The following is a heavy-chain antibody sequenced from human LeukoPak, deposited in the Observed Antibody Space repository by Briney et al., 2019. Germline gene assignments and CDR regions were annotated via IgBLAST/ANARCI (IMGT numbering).Heavy chain of an antibody. CDR1: GFTFSNYW. CDR2: ISDSGSST. CDR3: AKGGGSRNFDY. V-gene: IGHV3-23*01. Sequence: GGSLRLSCAASGFTFSNYWMHWVRQPPGKGLEWVSLISDSGSSTYYADSVKGRFTISRDNSKNTLYLQMNSLRAEDTAVYYCAKGGGSRNFDYWGQGTLVTVSS. D-gene: IGHD1-26*01. J-gene: IGHJ4*02.